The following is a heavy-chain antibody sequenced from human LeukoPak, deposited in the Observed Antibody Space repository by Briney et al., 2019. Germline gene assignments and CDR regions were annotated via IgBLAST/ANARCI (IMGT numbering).Heavy chain of an antibody. D-gene: IGHD3-9*01. V-gene: IGHV4-59*12. CDR1: GGSISSNY. Sequence: SETLSLACTVSGGSISSNYWSWIRQPPGKGLEWIGYIYYSGSTNYNPSLKSRVTISVDTSKNQFSLKPSSVTAADTAVYYCARDSDILTDYDWFDPWGQGTLVTVSS. CDR2: IYYSGST. CDR3: ARDSDILTDYDWFDP. J-gene: IGHJ5*02.